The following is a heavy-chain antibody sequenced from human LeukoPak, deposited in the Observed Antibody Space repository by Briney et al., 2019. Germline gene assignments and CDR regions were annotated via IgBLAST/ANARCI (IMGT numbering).Heavy chain of an antibody. CDR2: ISDSGDRT. CDR1: GFAFSSQD. V-gene: IGHV3-23*01. CDR3: AKDARRSSGWYFFDH. D-gene: IGHD6-19*01. Sequence: PGGSLRLSCAASGFAFSSQDMGWVSQAPGKGVEWVSAISDSGDRTYYVDSVKGRFTISRDNSKNTLYLQMNSLRADDTAVYYCAKDARRSSGWYFFDHWGQGTLVTVSS. J-gene: IGHJ4*02.